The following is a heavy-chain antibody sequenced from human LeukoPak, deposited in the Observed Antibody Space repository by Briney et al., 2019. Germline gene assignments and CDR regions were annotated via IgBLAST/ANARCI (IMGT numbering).Heavy chain of an antibody. V-gene: IGHV3-15*01. Sequence: GGSLRLSCAASGIIFPNAWMSWVRQAPGRGLGWVGRIKSKSDGGTTDYAAPVNGRFTISRDDSKNTLYLQMNSLKTEDTAVYYCATVSLIHSEDNFDYWGQGTLVTVSS. D-gene: IGHD3-10*01. J-gene: IGHJ4*02. CDR2: IKSKSDGGTT. CDR1: GIIFPNAW. CDR3: ATVSLIHSEDNFDY.